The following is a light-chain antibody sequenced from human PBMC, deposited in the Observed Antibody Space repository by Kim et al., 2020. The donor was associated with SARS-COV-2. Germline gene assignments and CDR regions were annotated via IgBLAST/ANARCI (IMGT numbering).Light chain of an antibody. Sequence: SYELTQPPSVSVSPGQTASITCSGDKLGDKYACWYQQKPGQFPVLVIYQDSKRPSGLPERFSGPNSGNTATLTISGTQAMDEADYYRQAWDSSTVVFGGG. CDR3: QAWDSSTVV. V-gene: IGLV3-1*01. CDR2: QDS. J-gene: IGLJ3*02. CDR1: KLGDKY.